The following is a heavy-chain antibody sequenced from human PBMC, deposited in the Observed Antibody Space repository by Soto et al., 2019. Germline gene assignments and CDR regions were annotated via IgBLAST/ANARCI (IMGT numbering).Heavy chain of an antibody. CDR2: TYYRSKWYN. V-gene: IGHV6-1*01. D-gene: IGHD6-19*01. J-gene: IGHJ4*02. CDR3: AREYNTGWST. CDR1: GDSVSSNSAA. Sequence: SQTLSLTCAISGDSVSSNSAAWNWIRQSPSGGLEWLGRTYYRSKWYNEYALSVKSRIIINPDTSKNQFSLQLTSVTPDDTAVYYCAREYNTGWSTRGQGTLVTVSS.